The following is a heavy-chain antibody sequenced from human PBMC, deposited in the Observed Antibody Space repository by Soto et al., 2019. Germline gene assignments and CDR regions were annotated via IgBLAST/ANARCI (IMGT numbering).Heavy chain of an antibody. V-gene: IGHV4-59*01. CDR2: IYYDVRT. D-gene: IGHD3-10*01. Sequence: PSETLSLTCTVSGGAISSYHWWWIRQSPGKGLEWIGFIYYDVRTTYNTSLKSGVTISVDTPKNQFSLKLSSVTAADTAVYYCVRDASVRGVMTYYYYGMDVWGQWTTDTVSS. CDR3: VRDASVRGVMTYYYYGMDV. J-gene: IGHJ6*02. CDR1: GGAISSYH.